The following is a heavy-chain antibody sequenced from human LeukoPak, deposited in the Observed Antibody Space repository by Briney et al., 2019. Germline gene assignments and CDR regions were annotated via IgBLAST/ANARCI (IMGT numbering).Heavy chain of an antibody. Sequence: SVKVSCKVSGSSYAINWVRLAPGHGLEWMGAIIPSFGRAKYAQKFQDRVSITSDESTSTVYMELSSLRTDDTAIYYCARAGRFSNYDYYYHVDVWGRGTTVTVSS. J-gene: IGHJ6*03. CDR1: GSSYA. CDR2: IIPSFGRA. CDR3: ARAGRFSNYDYYYHVDV. V-gene: IGHV1-69*13. D-gene: IGHD4-11*01.